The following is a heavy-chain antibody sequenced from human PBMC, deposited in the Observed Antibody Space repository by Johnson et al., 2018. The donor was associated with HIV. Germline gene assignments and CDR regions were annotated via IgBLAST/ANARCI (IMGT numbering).Heavy chain of an antibody. J-gene: IGHJ3*02. V-gene: IGHV3-11*04. CDR2: ISSSGSTI. D-gene: IGHD2-21*02. CDR3: VRDDYAFHI. Sequence: QVQLVESGGDLVKPGGSLRLSCVASGFVFSDSHMSWIRQAPGKGLAWISYISSSGSTIYYADSVKGRFTISRDNAKNSLYLQMNSLRAEDTAVYYCVRDDYAFHIWGQGTMVTVSS. CDR1: GFVFSDSH.